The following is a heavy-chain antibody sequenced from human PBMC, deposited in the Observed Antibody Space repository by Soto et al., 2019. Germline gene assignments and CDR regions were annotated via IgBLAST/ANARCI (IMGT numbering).Heavy chain of an antibody. D-gene: IGHD3-3*01. J-gene: IGHJ5*02. Sequence: QVQLVQSGAEVKKPGASVKVSCKASGYTFTSYGISWVRQAPGQGLEWMGWISAYNGNTNYAQKLQGRVTMTTDTSTSTAYMELRSLRSDDTAVYYCARDLEERWYYDFWSGYYTGSESWFDPWGQGTLVTVSS. CDR2: ISAYNGNT. CDR1: GYTFTSYG. CDR3: ARDLEERWYYDFWSGYYTGSESWFDP. V-gene: IGHV1-18*04.